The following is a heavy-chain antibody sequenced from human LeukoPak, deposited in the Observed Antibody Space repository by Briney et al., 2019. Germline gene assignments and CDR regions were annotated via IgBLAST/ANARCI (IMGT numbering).Heavy chain of an antibody. CDR2: INPNSGGT. Sequence: ASVKVSXKASGYTFTGYYMHWVRQAPGQGLEWMGRINPNSGGTNYAQKFQGRVTMTRDTSISTAYMELSRLRSDDTAVYYCARRRRVNSSGWYVSDYWGQGTLVTVSS. D-gene: IGHD6-19*01. V-gene: IGHV1-2*06. CDR1: GYTFTGYY. CDR3: ARRRRVNSSGWYVSDY. J-gene: IGHJ4*02.